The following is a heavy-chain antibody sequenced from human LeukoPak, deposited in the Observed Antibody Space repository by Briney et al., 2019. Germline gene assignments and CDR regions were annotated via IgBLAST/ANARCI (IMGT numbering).Heavy chain of an antibody. V-gene: IGHV3-7*04. CDR3: ARVRSSSVPLSDYYYMDV. Sequence: GGSLRLSCAVSGFTFSNFWMSWVRQAPGKGLEWVAHIKGDGRDKYYVASVKGRFTISRDDAKNSLYLQMNSLRAEDTAVYYCARVRSSSVPLSDYYYMDVWGKGTTVTVSS. J-gene: IGHJ6*03. CDR2: IKGDGRDK. CDR1: GFTFSNFW. D-gene: IGHD6-6*01.